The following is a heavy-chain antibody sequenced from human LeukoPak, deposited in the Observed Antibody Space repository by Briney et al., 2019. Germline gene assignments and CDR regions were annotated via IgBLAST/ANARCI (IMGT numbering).Heavy chain of an antibody. D-gene: IGHD3-10*01. CDR1: GIILRSYS. Sequence: GGSLRLSCVASGIILRSYSMNWVRQAPGKGLERVAVISHDGSNKYYADSVKGRFTFSRDNSKNTLYLQMNSLRAEDTAVYYCARHYGSGSLYYMDVWGKGTTITISS. CDR3: ARHYGSGSLYYMDV. J-gene: IGHJ6*03. V-gene: IGHV3-30*03. CDR2: ISHDGSNK.